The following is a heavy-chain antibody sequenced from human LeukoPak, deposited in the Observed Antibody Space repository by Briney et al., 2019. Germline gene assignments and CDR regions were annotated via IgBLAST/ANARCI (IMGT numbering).Heavy chain of an antibody. CDR3: ARDIVGPAD. J-gene: IGHJ4*02. V-gene: IGHV3-7*01. CDR2: IKEDGSEE. Sequence: GGSLRLSGTASGFTFSSYWMSWARQAPGKGLEWVANIKEDGSEENYVESVKGRFTISRDNAKNSLYLHMNSLRAEDTAFYYCARDIVGPADWGQGTLVTVSS. D-gene: IGHD2-21*01. CDR1: GFTFSSYW.